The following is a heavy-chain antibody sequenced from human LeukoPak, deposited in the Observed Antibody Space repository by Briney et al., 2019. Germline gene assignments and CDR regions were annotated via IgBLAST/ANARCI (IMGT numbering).Heavy chain of an antibody. J-gene: IGHJ6*03. CDR3: ARGSAVAGPDYYYYMDV. V-gene: IGHV1-46*01. Sequence: ASVKVSCKASGYTFTGYYMHWVRQAPGHGLEWMGIINPSGGSTSYAQKFQGRVTMTRDTSTSTVYMELSSLRSEDTAVYYCARGSAVAGPDYYYYMDVWGKGTTVTISS. CDR2: INPSGGST. CDR1: GYTFTGYY. D-gene: IGHD6-19*01.